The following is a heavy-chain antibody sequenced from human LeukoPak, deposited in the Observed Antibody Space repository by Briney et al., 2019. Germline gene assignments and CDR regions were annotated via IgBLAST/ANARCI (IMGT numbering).Heavy chain of an antibody. CDR1: GGTFSSYA. Sequence: SVKVSCKASGGTFSSYAISWVRQAPGQGLEWMGGIIPIFGTANYAQKFQGRVTITAGESTSTAYMELSGLRSEDTAVYYCARDSPSRYYGMDVWGKGTTVTVSS. D-gene: IGHD2-2*01. CDR2: IIPIFGTA. J-gene: IGHJ6*04. CDR3: ARDSPSRYYGMDV. V-gene: IGHV1-69*13.